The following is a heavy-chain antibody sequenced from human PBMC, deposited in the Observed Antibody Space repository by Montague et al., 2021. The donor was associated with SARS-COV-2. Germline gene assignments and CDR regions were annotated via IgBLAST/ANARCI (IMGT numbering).Heavy chain of an antibody. J-gene: IGHJ4*02. Sequence: SETLSLTCTVSGGSVSRISSHWGWIRQPPGKGLEYIGSFNYAGGTQYNPSLKSRVTISVDTSNDQFSLKMNSVTAADTAVNFCARLYGSSFDYWGQGTLVTVSS. CDR2: FNYAGGT. V-gene: IGHV4-39*01. D-gene: IGHD4-17*01. CDR1: GGSVSRISSH. CDR3: ARLYGSSFDY.